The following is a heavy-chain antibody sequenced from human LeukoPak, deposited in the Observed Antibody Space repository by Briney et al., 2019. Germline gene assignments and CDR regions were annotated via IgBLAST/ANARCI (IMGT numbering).Heavy chain of an antibody. Sequence: KPGGSLILSCAASGFTFSSYSMNWVRQAPGKGLEWVSSISSSSSYIYYADSVKGRFTISRDNAKNSLYLQMNSLRAEDTAVYYCARDLNRYSGSLGDWGQGTLVTVSS. CDR1: GFTFSSYS. CDR2: ISSSSSYI. D-gene: IGHD1-26*01. V-gene: IGHV3-21*01. J-gene: IGHJ4*02. CDR3: ARDLNRYSGSLGD.